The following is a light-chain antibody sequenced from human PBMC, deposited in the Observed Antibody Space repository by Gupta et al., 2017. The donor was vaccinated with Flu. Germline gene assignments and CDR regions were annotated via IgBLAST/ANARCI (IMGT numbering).Light chain of an antibody. CDR3: CSYAGSYALV. CDR2: EVS. V-gene: IGLV2-23*02. J-gene: IGLJ1*01. CDR1: GSYNL. Sequence: GSYNLVSWYQQHPGKAPELMLYEVSERPSGVSNRFSGSKSGNTASLTISGLQADDEADYYCCSYAGSYALVFGTGTKVTVL.